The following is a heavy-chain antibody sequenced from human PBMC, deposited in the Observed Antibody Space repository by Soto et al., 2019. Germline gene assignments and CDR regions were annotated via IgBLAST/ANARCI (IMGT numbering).Heavy chain of an antibody. CDR1: GFTFSTYA. D-gene: IGHD7-27*01. V-gene: IGHV3-30-3*01. CDR3: ARDLSKRGESYVRTMDV. CDR2: ISYDGSHK. Sequence: QEQLVESGGGVVQPGGSLRLSCTASGFTFSTYAIHWVRQAPGKGLEWVAVISYDGSHKYYADAVEGRFTISRDNSKNTLYLQMTALRAEDTAVYYGARDLSKRGESYVRTMDVWCQGTTVTVSS. J-gene: IGHJ6*02.